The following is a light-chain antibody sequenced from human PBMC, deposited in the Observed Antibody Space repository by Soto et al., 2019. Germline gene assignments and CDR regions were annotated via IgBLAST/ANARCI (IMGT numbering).Light chain of an antibody. V-gene: IGLV2-11*01. CDR1: SSDVGGYNY. J-gene: IGLJ1*01. Sequence: QSVLTQPGSVSGSPGQSVAISCTGTSSDVGGYNYVSWYQQHPGKAPKLMIYEVSKRPSGVPDRFSGSKSGNTASLTISALQAQDEADYFSCSYAGSYTLGVFGTGTKGTVL. CDR2: EVS. CDR3: CSYAGSYTLGV.